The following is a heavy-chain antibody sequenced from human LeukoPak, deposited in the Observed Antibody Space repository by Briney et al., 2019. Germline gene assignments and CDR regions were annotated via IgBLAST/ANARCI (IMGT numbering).Heavy chain of an antibody. D-gene: IGHD3-22*01. CDR2: IYTSGST. CDR3: ASPYYYDFSRIDY. CDR1: GGSLSSGSYY. J-gene: IGHJ4*02. Sequence: PSETLSLTCTVSGGSLSSGSYYWSWIRQPAGKVLEWIGHIYTSGSTNYNPSLKSRVTISVDTSKNLFSLRLSSVTAADTAVYYCASPYYYDFSRIDYWGQGTLVTVSS. V-gene: IGHV4-61*09.